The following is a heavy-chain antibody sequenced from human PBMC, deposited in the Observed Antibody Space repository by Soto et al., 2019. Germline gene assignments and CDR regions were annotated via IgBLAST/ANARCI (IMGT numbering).Heavy chain of an antibody. CDR3: ARALYKWNDVGWLDP. D-gene: IGHD1-20*01. Sequence: SETLSLTCTVSGGSMSSYYWSWIRQPAGKGLEWIGRIYTSGSTNYNPSHKSRVTMSVETSKNQFSLKLSSVTAADTAVYYCARALYKWNDVGWLDPWGQGTLVTVYS. CDR1: GGSMSSYY. J-gene: IGHJ5*02. CDR2: IYTSGST. V-gene: IGHV4-4*07.